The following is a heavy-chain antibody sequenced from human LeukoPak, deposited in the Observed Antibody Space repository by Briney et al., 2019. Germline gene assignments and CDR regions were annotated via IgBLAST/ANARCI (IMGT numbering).Heavy chain of an antibody. CDR1: GYTLTELS. CDR2: INPNSGGT. Sequence: ASVKVSCKVSGYTLTELSMHWVRQAPGQGLEWMGRINPNSGGTNYAQKFQGRVTMTRDTSISTAYMELSRLRSDDTAVYYCARVSVQLWLERYYFDYWGQGTLVTVSS. D-gene: IGHD5-18*01. CDR3: ARVSVQLWLERYYFDY. J-gene: IGHJ4*02. V-gene: IGHV1-2*06.